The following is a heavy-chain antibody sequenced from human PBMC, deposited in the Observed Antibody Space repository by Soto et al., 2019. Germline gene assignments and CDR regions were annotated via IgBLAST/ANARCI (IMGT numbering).Heavy chain of an antibody. D-gene: IGHD1-26*01. CDR1: GFTFSSYW. CDR2: INSDGSYI. V-gene: IGHV3-74*01. CDR3: VTAWADY. Sequence: QPGGSLRLSCAASGFTFSSYWMHWIRQVPGKGLVWVSRINSDGSYINYADSVKGRFTVSRDNAKNTLYLQMNSLRAEDTAVYYCVTAWADYWGQGTLVTVSS. J-gene: IGHJ4*02.